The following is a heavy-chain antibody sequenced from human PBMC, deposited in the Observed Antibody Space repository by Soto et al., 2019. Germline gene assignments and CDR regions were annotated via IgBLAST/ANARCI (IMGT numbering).Heavy chain of an antibody. CDR3: ARELGGGFGELLG. CDR1: GFTFTNYA. D-gene: IGHD3-10*01. J-gene: IGHJ4*02. V-gene: IGHV3-23*01. Sequence: EVQLLESGGGLVQPGGSLRLSCAASGFTFTNYAMSWVRQAPGKGLEWVSGFSGSGGSTHYADSVEGRFTISRDNSKNTVYLKISSLRAEDTALYCCARELGGGFGELLGWGQGTLVTVSS. CDR2: FSGSGGST.